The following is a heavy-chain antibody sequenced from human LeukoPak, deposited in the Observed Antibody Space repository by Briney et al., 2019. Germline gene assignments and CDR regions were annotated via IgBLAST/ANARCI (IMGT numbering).Heavy chain of an antibody. CDR2: IYGTGTT. CDR3: AREPAGLSSEGTGPGYLDF. Sequence: GGSLRLSCAVSGFTVSNNHLTWVRQAPGKGLECVSNIYGTGTTYYADSVKGRVSISRDNAKNTVYLQMDGLRVEDTAVYFCAREPAGLSSEGTGPGYLDFWGQGALVLVSS. J-gene: IGHJ4*02. D-gene: IGHD2-8*02. CDR1: GFTVSNNH. V-gene: IGHV3-66*01.